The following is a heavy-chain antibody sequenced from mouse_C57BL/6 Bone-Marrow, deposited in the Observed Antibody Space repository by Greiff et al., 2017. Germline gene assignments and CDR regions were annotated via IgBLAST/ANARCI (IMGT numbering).Heavy chain of an antibody. D-gene: IGHD2-4*01. V-gene: IGHV1-69*01. CDR1: GYTFTSYW. CDR2: IDPSDSYT. J-gene: IGHJ3*01. Sequence: QVQLQQPGAELVMPGASVKLSCKASGYTFTSYWMHWVKQRPGQGLEWIGEIDPSDSYTNYNQKFQGKSTLTVDKSSSTAYMKPSSLPSEDSAVNYCARKGIYDYDGGFAYWGQGTLVTVSA. CDR3: ARKGIYDYDGGFAY.